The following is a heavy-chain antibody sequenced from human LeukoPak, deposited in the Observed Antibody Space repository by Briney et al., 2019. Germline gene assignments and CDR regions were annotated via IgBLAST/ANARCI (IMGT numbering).Heavy chain of an antibody. V-gene: IGHV3-69-1*01. Sequence: KSGGSLRLSCVGSGFTFSSYAMNWVRQAPGKGLEWVSSISSNNNIYYADSVKGRFTISRDSAKNSLSLQMNSLRGEDTAVYYCGREDCNNVRCYGASDAWGQGTLVTVSS. CDR1: GFTFSSYA. J-gene: IGHJ5*02. D-gene: IGHD2-2*01. CDR3: GREDCNNVRCYGASDA. CDR2: ISSNNNI.